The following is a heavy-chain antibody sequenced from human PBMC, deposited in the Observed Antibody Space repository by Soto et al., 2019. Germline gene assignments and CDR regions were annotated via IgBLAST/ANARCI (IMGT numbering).Heavy chain of an antibody. CDR2: ISDSGTTI. V-gene: IGHV3-11*01. CDR3: ARGGVRSYGMDV. J-gene: IGHJ6*02. CDR1: GFTFSDYY. D-gene: IGHD1-26*01. Sequence: QVHLVESGGGLVKPRGSLRLSCAASGFTFSDYYMSWVRQAPGKGLEWVSHISDSGTTIYNTDFVKGRFTISRDNAKNSLYLQMNSLRAEDTAVYYCARGGVRSYGMDVWGQGTTVTVPS.